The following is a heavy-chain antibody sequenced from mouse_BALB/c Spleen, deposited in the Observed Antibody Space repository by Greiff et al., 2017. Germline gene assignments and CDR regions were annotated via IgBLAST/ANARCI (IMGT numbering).Heavy chain of an antibody. J-gene: IGHJ4*01. CDR2: IYPGSGST. CDR3: AREDGNYDAMDY. Sequence: QVQLQQSGPELVKPGASVKMSCKASGSTFTDYVISWVKQRTGQGLEWIGEIYPGSGSTYYNEKFKGKATLTADKSSNTAYMQLSSLTSEDSAVYFCAREDGNYDAMDYWGQGTSVTVSS. CDR1: GSTFTDYV. V-gene: IGHV1-81*01. D-gene: IGHD2-1*01.